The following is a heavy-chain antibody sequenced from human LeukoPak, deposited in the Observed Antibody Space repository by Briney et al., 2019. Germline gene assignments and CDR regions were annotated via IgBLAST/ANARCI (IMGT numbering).Heavy chain of an antibody. CDR3: ARREGEGFDP. J-gene: IGHJ5*02. Sequence: GESLKISCQGSGYSFSTYWIGWVRQMPGKGLEWMGRIDPSDSYTNYSPSFQGHVTISADKSISTAYLQWSSLKASDTAMYYCARREGEGFDPWGQGTLVTVSS. V-gene: IGHV5-10-1*01. D-gene: IGHD3-16*01. CDR1: GYSFSTYW. CDR2: IDPSDSYT.